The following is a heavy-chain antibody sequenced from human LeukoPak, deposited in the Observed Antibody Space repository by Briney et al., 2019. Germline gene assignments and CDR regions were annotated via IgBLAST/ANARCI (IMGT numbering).Heavy chain of an antibody. Sequence: SVKVSCKASGGTFSSYALSWVRQPPGQGLEWMGGIIPIFGTANYAQKFQGRVTITTDESTSTAYMELRSLRSEDTAVYYCARAFYSSSLGGSFDIWGQGTMVTVSS. CDR2: IIPIFGTA. J-gene: IGHJ3*02. D-gene: IGHD6-6*01. CDR1: GGTFSSYA. CDR3: ARAFYSSSLGGSFDI. V-gene: IGHV1-69*05.